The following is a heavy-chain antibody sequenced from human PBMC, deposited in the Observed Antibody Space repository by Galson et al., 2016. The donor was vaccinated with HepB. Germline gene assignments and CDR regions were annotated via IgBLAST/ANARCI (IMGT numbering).Heavy chain of an antibody. V-gene: IGHV4-61*02. CDR2: IYPSGNT. Sequence: TLSLTCNVSGVSLSSGLYYWSWIRQPAGKGLEWIGRIYPSGNTKYNPSLKSRVTISVDTSKNQFSLDVSSATASDTAVYYCARGVHYYGSGNYYNMNLFDNWGQGTRVTVSS. D-gene: IGHD3-10*01. CDR3: ARGVHYYGSGNYYNMNLFDN. CDR1: GVSLSSGLYY. J-gene: IGHJ4*02.